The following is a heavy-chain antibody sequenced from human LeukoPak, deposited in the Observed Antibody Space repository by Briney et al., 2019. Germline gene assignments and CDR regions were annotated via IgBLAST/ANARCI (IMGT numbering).Heavy chain of an antibody. Sequence: SETLSLTCTVSGGSISSYYWSWIRQPPGKGLEWIGYIYYSGSTNYNPSLKSRVTISVDTSKNQFSLKLSSVTAADTAVYYCASTKRRDGYNYFDYWAREPWSPSPQ. CDR3: ASTKRRDGYNYFDY. CDR2: IYYSGST. J-gene: IGHJ4*02. CDR1: GGSISSYY. V-gene: IGHV4-59*08. D-gene: IGHD5-24*01.